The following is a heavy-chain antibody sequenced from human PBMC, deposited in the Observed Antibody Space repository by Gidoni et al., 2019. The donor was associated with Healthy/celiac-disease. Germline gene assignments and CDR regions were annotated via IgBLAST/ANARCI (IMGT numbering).Heavy chain of an antibody. CDR2: IIPIFGTA. D-gene: IGHD6-13*01. CDR1: GGTVSSYA. Sequence: QVQLVQSGAEVKKPGSSVKVSCKASGGTVSSYAISWVRQAPGQGLEWMGGIIPIFGTANYAQKFQGRVTITADKSTSTAYMELSSLRSEDTAVYYCARVPGSSSWQYDHYYYYGMDVWGQGTTVTVSS. J-gene: IGHJ6*02. V-gene: IGHV1-69*06. CDR3: ARVPGSSSWQYDHYYYYGMDV.